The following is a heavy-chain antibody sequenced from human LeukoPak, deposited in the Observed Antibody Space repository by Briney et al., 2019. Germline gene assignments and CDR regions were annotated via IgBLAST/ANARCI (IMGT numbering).Heavy chain of an antibody. Sequence: SETLSLTCTVSDGSISSGGYYWSWVRQPPGKGLEWIGYIYHSRSTYYNPSLKSRVTISVDRSKSQFSLKLNSVTAADTAVYYCARHGPGDYVWGSYLQPGFDPWGQGTLVTVSS. CDR3: ARHGPGDYVWGSYLQPGFDP. V-gene: IGHV4-30-2*01. J-gene: IGHJ5*02. CDR2: IYHSRST. D-gene: IGHD3-16*02. CDR1: DGSISSGGYY.